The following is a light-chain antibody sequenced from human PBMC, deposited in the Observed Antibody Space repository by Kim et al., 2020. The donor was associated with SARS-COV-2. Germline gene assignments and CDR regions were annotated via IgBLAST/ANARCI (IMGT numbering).Light chain of an antibody. CDR1: SSDVGNYNY. Sequence: GQSITISCTGTSSDVGNYNYVSWYQQHPGKAPKLMIYDVSKRPSGVSNRFSGSKSGNTASLTISGPQAEDEADYYCNSYASSDTYVFGAGTKVTVL. CDR3: NSYASSDTYV. V-gene: IGLV2-14*03. CDR2: DVS. J-gene: IGLJ1*01.